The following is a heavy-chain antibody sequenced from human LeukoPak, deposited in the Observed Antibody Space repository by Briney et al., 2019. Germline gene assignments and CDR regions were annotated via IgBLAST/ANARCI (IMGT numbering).Heavy chain of an antibody. CDR3: AKDYCSGGSCYSGVPDY. D-gene: IGHD2-15*01. V-gene: IGHV3-23*01. J-gene: IGHJ4*02. CDR2: ISGSGGST. Sequence: PGGSLRLSCAASGFTFSSYAMSWVRQAPGKGLEWVSAISGSGGSTYYADSVKGRFTISIDNSKNTLYLQMNSLRAEDTAVYYCAKDYCSGGSCYSGVPDYWGQGTLVTVSS. CDR1: GFTFSSYA.